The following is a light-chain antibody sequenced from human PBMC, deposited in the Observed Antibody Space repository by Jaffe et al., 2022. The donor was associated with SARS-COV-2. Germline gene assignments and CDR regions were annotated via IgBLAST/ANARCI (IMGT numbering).Light chain of an antibody. Sequence: DIQMTQSPSTLSASVGDRVSITCRASQSISNWLAWYQQKPGKAPNLLIYKASSLESGVPSRFSGSGSGTEFTLTINGLQPDDFATYYCQQYNSYWRTFGQGTKVEIK. CDR1: QSISNW. V-gene: IGKV1-5*03. CDR3: QQYNSYWRT. CDR2: KAS. J-gene: IGKJ1*01.